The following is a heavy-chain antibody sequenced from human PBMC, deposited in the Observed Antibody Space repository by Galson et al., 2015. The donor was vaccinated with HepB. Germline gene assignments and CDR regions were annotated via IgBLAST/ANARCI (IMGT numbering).Heavy chain of an antibody. Sequence: SLRLSCAASGFTFSSYAMHWVRQAPGKGLEWVAVISYDGSNKYYADSVKGRFTISRDNSKNTLYLQMNSLRVEDTAVYYCARDGGNYYGSGSWGYYFDYWGQGTLVTVSS. CDR1: GFTFSSYA. CDR3: ARDGGNYYGSGSWGYYFDY. J-gene: IGHJ4*02. CDR2: ISYDGSNK. D-gene: IGHD3-10*01. V-gene: IGHV3-30*04.